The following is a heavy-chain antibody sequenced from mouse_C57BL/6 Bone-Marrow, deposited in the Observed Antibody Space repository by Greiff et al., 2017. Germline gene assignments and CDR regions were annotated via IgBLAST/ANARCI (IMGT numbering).Heavy chain of an antibody. V-gene: IGHV1-50*01. Sequence: WAKQRPGQGLEWIGEIDPSDSYTNYNQKFKGKATLTVDTSSSTAYMQLSSLTSEDSAVYYCARGYYAMDYWGQGTSVTVSS. CDR2: IDPSDSYT. J-gene: IGHJ4*01. CDR3: ARGYYAMDY.